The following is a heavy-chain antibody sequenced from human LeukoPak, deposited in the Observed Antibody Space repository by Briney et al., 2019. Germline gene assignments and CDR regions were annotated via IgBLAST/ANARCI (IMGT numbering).Heavy chain of an antibody. CDR2: ISGSGGST. D-gene: IGHD6-19*01. J-gene: IGHJ4*02. CDR3: AKDRNLGRIAVAGPFDY. V-gene: IGHV3-23*01. Sequence: GGSLRLSCAASGFTFSSYAMSWVRQAPGKGLEWVSAISGSGGSTYYADSVKGRFTISRDNSKNTLYLQMNSLRAEDTAVYYCAKDRNLGRIAVAGPFDYWGQGTLVTVSS. CDR1: GFTFSSYA.